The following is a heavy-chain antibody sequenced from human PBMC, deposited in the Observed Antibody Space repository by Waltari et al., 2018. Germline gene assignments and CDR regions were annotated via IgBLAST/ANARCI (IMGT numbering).Heavy chain of an antibody. CDR2: TYPGDSDT. J-gene: IGHJ3*02. CDR1: GYSFTSYW. V-gene: IGHV5-51*01. Sequence: VQLVQSGAEVKKPGESLKISCKGSGYSFTSYWIGWVRQMPGKGLEWMGITYPGDSDTRYAPPFQGKVTISADKSISTAYLQWSSLKASDTAMYYCARRMGEDIVVVPAASTGAFDIWGQGTMVTVSS. CDR3: ARRMGEDIVVVPAASTGAFDI. D-gene: IGHD2-2*01.